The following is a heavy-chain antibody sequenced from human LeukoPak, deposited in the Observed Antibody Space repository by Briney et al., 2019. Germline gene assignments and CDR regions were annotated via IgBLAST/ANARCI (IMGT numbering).Heavy chain of an antibody. CDR1: GFTFGDYA. CDR3: GVAATGRGADY. CDR2: IRSKAYGGTT. V-gene: IGHV3-49*04. D-gene: IGHD2-15*01. J-gene: IGHJ4*02. Sequence: GGSLRLSCTASGFTFGDYAMSWVRQAPGKGLEWVGFIRSKAYGGTTEYAASVKGRFTISRDDSKSIAYLQMNSLKTKDTAVYYCGVAATGRGADYWGQGTLVTVSS.